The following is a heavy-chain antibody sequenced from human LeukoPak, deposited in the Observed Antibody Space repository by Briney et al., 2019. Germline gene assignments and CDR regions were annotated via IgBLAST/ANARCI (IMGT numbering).Heavy chain of an antibody. V-gene: IGHV1-69*05. D-gene: IGHD3-22*01. CDR1: GGTSSSYA. Sequence: SVKVSCKASGGTSSSYAISWVRQAPGQGLEWMGGSIPIFGTANYAQKFQGRVTITTDESTSPAYMELSSLRSEDTAVYYCARAVYYYDSSGYYPPDYWGQGTLVTVSS. CDR3: ARAVYYYDSSGYYPPDY. CDR2: SIPIFGTA. J-gene: IGHJ4*02.